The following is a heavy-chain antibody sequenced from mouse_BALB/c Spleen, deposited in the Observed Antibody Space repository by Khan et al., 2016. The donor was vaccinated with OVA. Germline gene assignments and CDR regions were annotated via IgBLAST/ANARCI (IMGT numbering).Heavy chain of an antibody. J-gene: IGHJ2*01. CDR3: TRTARIKY. CDR2: ISYSGST. V-gene: IGHV3-1*02. CDR1: GYSITSGSG. Sequence: EVKLLESGPGLAKPSPSLSLTCTVTGYSITSGSGWYWIRQFPGNQLEWMGYISYSGSTNYNQSLKSRSSITRDKSKNQFFLQLNSVTTGDTDRYYCTRTARIKYWGQGTTRTVSS. D-gene: IGHD1-2*01.